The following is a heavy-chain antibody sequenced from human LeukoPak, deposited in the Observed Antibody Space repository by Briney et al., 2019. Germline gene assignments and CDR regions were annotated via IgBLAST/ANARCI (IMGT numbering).Heavy chain of an antibody. V-gene: IGHV3-48*03. D-gene: IGHD2-2*02. CDR1: GFTFSSYE. CDR3: AKGTIHAFDI. CDR2: ISSSGSTI. J-gene: IGHJ3*02. Sequence: GGSLRLSCAASGFTFSSYEMNWVRQAPGKGLEWVSYISSSGSTIYYADSVKGRFTISRDNAKNSLYLQMNSLRAEDTALYYCAKGTIHAFDIWGQGTMVTVSS.